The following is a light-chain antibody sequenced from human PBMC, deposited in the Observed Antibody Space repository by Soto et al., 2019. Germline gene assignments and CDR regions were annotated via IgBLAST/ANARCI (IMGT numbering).Light chain of an antibody. J-gene: IGKJ4*01. CDR2: KAS. CDR3: QQYNIYPLT. Sequence: DIQMTQSPSTLSASVGDRITITCRASQSVSSWLAWYQQKPGKAPKLLIYKASTLDSGVPSRFSGSGSETDFTLTISSLQPDDFATYFCQQYNIYPLTFGGGTKVEVK. V-gene: IGKV1-5*03. CDR1: QSVSSW.